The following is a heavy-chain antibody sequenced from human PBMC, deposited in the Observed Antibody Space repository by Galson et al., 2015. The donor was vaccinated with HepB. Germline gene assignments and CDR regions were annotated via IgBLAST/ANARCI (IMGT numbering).Heavy chain of an antibody. V-gene: IGHV3-33*08. CDR3: ARVDADIAAMTLDH. J-gene: IGHJ4*02. CDR2: IWHDGSNS. D-gene: IGHD6-25*01. CDR1: GFTFSRNG. Sequence: SLRLSCAASGFTFSRNGMHWVRQAPGKGLEWVAVIWHDGSNSYYADSVKGRFTISRDNSKNTLYLQMNSLRAEDTAVYYCARVDADIAAMTLDHWGQGTLVTVSS.